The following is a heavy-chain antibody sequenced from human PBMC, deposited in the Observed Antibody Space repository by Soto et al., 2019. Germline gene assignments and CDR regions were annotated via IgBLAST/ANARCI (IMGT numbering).Heavy chain of an antibody. V-gene: IGHV1-18*04. CDR1: GYTFTNYG. CDR3: SRQHNDLWTDSPDFDY. Sequence: ASVKVSCKSSGYTFTNYGVTWVRQAPGQGLEWMGWISAYNGKTNYAHNIQDRVTMTIDSSTSTAYMEFRSLRSDDTAVYYCSRQHNDLWTDSPDFDYWGQGTLFTVSS. D-gene: IGHD3-9*01. CDR2: ISAYNGKT. J-gene: IGHJ4*02.